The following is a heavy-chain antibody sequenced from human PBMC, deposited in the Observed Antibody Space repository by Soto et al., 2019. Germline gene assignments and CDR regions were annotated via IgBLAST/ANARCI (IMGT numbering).Heavy chain of an antibody. CDR3: ARVPDSSLGTMDV. V-gene: IGHV5-51*01. D-gene: IGHD6-19*01. Sequence: GESLKISCKGSGYSFTTYWIGWVRQLPGQGLEWMGVMFPGDSDTRYSPSFQGQVTMSADPSTNTAYLEWSSLKAADSAMYYCARVPDSSLGTMDVWGQGTTVTVSS. J-gene: IGHJ6*02. CDR1: GYSFTTYW. CDR2: MFPGDSDT.